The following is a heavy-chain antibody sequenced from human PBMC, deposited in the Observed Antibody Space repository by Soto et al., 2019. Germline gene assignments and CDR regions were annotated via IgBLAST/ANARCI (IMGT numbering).Heavy chain of an antibody. CDR2: IWYDGSNK. V-gene: IGHV3-33*01. J-gene: IGHJ4*02. Sequence: QVQLVESGGGVVQPGRSLRLSCAASGFTFSSYGMHWVRQAPGKGLEWVAVIWYDGSNKYYADSVKGRFTISRDNSKNTLYLQMNSLRAEDTAVYYCAIPPPGGSSSSFFVYWGQGTLVTVSS. D-gene: IGHD6-6*01. CDR1: GFTFSSYG. CDR3: AIPPPGGSSSSFFVY.